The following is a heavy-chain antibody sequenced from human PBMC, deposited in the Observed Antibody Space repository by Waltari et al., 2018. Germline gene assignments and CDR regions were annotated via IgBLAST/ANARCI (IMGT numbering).Heavy chain of an antibody. CDR1: GFTFDDYA. Sequence: EVQLVESGGGLVQPGRSLRLSCAASGFTFDDYAMHWVRQAPGKGLEWCSGISWKMGSIGYADSVKGRFTISRDNAKNSLYLQMNSLRAEDTALYYCAKDRGYSGFPLFDYWGQGTLVTVSS. CDR3: AKDRGYSGFPLFDY. CDR2: ISWKMGSI. V-gene: IGHV3-9*01. J-gene: IGHJ4*02. D-gene: IGHD1-26*01.